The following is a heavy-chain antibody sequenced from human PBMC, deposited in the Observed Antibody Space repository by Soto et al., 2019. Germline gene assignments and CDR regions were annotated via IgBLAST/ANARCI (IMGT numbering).Heavy chain of an antibody. Sequence: EVQLVESGGGLVQPGGSLRLSCAASGFTFSSYSMNWVRQAPGKGLEWVSYISSSSSTIYYADSVKGRFTISRDNAKNPLYLQMDSLRAEDTAVYYCARRGAMYLYYMGVWGKGTTVTVSS. D-gene: IGHD2-8*01. V-gene: IGHV3-48*01. CDR2: ISSSSSTI. CDR3: ARRGAMYLYYMGV. CDR1: GFTFSSYS. J-gene: IGHJ6*03.